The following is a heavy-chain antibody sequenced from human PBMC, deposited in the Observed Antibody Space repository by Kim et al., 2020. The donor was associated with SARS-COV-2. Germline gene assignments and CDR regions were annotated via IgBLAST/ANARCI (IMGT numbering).Heavy chain of an antibody. CDR1: GGSFSGYY. CDR2: INHSGST. J-gene: IGHJ4*02. CDR3: ARGPVSDY. V-gene: IGHV4-34*01. Sequence: SETLSLTCAVYGGSFSGYYWSWIRQPPGKGLEWIGEINHSGSTNYNPSLKSRVTISVDTSKNQFSLKLSSVTAADTAVYYCARGPVSDYWGQGTLVTVSS.